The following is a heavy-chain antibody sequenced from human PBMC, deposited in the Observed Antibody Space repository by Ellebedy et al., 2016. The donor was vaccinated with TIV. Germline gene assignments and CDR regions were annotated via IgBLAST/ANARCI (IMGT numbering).Heavy chain of an antibody. CDR1: GFTFSNAW. D-gene: IGHD2-21*01. V-gene: IGHV3-11*04. CDR3: AKDTNCDY. CDR2: ISSSGSII. Sequence: GGSLRLSCAASGFTFSNAWMNWVRQAPGKGLEWVSYISSSGSIIYYADSVKGRFTISRDNAKNSLYLQMNSLRAEDTAVYYCAKDTNCDYWGQGTLVTVSS. J-gene: IGHJ4*02.